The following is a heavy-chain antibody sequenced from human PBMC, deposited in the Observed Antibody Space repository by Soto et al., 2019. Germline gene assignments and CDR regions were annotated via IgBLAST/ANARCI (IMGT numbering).Heavy chain of an antibody. CDR3: AGLYHYDSSGYYDY. CDR1: GYTFINYD. Sequence: ASVKVSCKASGYTFINYDMHWVRQAPGQGLEWMGIINPSGGRTTYAQKFQGRVTMTRDTSTSTFHMELSSLTSEDTAVYYCAGLYHYDSSGYYDYWGQGTLVTVSS. D-gene: IGHD3-22*01. J-gene: IGHJ4*02. V-gene: IGHV1-46*01. CDR2: INPSGGRT.